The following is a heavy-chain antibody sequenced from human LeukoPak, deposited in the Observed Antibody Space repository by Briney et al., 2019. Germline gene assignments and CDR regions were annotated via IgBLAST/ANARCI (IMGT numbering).Heavy chain of an antibody. Sequence: GGSLRLPCAASGFTFSSYSMNWVRQAPGKGLEWVSSISSSSNYRYYADSVKGRFTISRDNAKNSLYLQMNSLRAEDTAVYYCASTSYYYYMDVWGKGTTVTVSS. D-gene: IGHD3-16*01. J-gene: IGHJ6*03. CDR3: ASTSYYYYMDV. CDR1: GFTFSSYS. CDR2: ISSSSNYR. V-gene: IGHV3-21*01.